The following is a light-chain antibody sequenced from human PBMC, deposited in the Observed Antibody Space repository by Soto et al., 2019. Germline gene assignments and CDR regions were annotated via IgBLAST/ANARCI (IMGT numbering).Light chain of an antibody. J-gene: IGKJ5*01. Sequence: IQLTQSPSSLSASVGDRVTITCRASPAIASFLAWYQQKPGTAPKLLIYDAATLQSGVPSRFSGSRSGTEYTLTIGSLQPEDFATYYCQQLNGSPWTFGQGTRLEIK. CDR3: QQLNGSPWT. CDR2: DAA. CDR1: PAIASF. V-gene: IGKV1-9*01.